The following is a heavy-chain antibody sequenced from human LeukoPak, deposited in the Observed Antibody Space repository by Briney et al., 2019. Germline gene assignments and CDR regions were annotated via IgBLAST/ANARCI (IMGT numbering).Heavy chain of an antibody. CDR2: IYPGDSDT. J-gene: IGHJ4*02. Sequence: GESLKISCKGSGYIFSTYRIAWVRQMPGKGLEWMGVIYPGDSDTTYSPSFQGQVTISADKSISTTYLHWSSLKASDTAMYYCAKAKYSGGWFLDYWGRGTLVTVSS. D-gene: IGHD6-19*01. CDR1: GYIFSTYR. CDR3: AKAKYSGGWFLDY. V-gene: IGHV5-51*01.